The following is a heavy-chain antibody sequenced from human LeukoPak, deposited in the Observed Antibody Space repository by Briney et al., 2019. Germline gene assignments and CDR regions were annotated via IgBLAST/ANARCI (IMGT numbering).Heavy chain of an antibody. Sequence: SETLSLTCTVSGGSISGYYWNWIRQPPGKGLEWIGYSYYSGSTDYNPSLKSQVTISVDTSKSQFSLKLSSVTAADTAVYYCARMGSDYDYYFDSWGQGTLVTVSS. CDR1: GGSISGYY. J-gene: IGHJ4*02. V-gene: IGHV4-59*08. CDR3: ARMGSDYDYYFDS. D-gene: IGHD5-12*01. CDR2: SYYSGST.